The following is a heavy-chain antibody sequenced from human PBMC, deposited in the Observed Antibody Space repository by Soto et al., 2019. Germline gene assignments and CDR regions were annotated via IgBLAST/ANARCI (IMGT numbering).Heavy chain of an antibody. J-gene: IGHJ4*02. CDR1: GGSIISSSYY. V-gene: IGHV4-39*01. CDR2: IYYSGST. CDR3: AAGDSSGYYGG. D-gene: IGHD3-22*01. Sequence: HSVTLSLTCPVSGGSIISSSYYWGWIRQPPGKGLEWIGSIYYSGSTYYNPSLKSRVTISVDTSKNQFSLKLSSVTAADTAVYYCAAGDSSGYYGGWGQGNQVTVSS.